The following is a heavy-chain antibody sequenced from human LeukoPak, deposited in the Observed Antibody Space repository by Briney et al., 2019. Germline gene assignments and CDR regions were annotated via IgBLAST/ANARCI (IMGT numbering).Heavy chain of an antibody. CDR1: GFTFSSYA. J-gene: IGHJ5*02. V-gene: IGHV3-23*01. D-gene: IGHD2-2*01. Sequence: GGSLRLSCAASGFTFSSYAMSWVRQAPGKGLEWVSAISGSGGSTYYADSVKGRFTISRDNSKNTLYLQMNSLRAEDTAVYYCARDPCSSTSCPWWFDPWGQGTLVTVSS. CDR3: ARDPCSSTSCPWWFDP. CDR2: ISGSGGST.